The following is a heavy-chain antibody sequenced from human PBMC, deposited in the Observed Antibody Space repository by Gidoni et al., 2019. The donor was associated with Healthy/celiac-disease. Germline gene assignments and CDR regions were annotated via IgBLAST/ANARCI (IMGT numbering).Heavy chain of an antibody. V-gene: IGHV3-66*02. CDR2: IYSGGST. Sequence: EVQLVESGGGLVQPGGSLRLSCAASGFTVSSNYMSWVRQAPGKGLEWVSVIYSGGSTYYADSVKGRFTISRDNSKNTLYLQMNSLRAEDTAVYYCASSTSWLYEDYWGQGTLVTVSS. D-gene: IGHD2-2*01. CDR1: GFTVSSNY. CDR3: ASSTSWLYEDY. J-gene: IGHJ4*02.